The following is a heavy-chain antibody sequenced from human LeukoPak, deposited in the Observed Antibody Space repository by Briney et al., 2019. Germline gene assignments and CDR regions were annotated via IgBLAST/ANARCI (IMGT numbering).Heavy chain of an antibody. J-gene: IGHJ5*02. CDR2: IYYSGST. V-gene: IGHV4-30-4*08. D-gene: IGHD3-9*01. CDR3: ATNRVHYDTLTGVITPSSWFDP. Sequence: SETLSLTCTVSGGSISSGDYYWSWIRQPPGKGLEGIGYIYYSGSTYYNPTLKSRVTISVDTSKNQFSLKLSSVTAADTVVYYCATNRVHYDTLTGVITPSSWFDPWSQGTLVTVSS. CDR1: GGSISSGDYY.